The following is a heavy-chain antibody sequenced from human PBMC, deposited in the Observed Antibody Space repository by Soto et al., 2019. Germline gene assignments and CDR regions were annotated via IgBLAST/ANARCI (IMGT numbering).Heavy chain of an antibody. CDR3: ARKLYCSSTSCWDPGFDP. J-gene: IGHJ5*02. Sequence: ASVKVSCKASGYTFTSYAMHWVRQAPGRRLEWMGWINAGNGNTKYSQKFQGRVTITRDTSASTAYMELSSLRSEDTAVYYCARKLYCSSTSCWDPGFDPWGQGTLVTVSS. CDR2: INAGNGNT. V-gene: IGHV1-3*01. D-gene: IGHD2-2*01. CDR1: GYTFTSYA.